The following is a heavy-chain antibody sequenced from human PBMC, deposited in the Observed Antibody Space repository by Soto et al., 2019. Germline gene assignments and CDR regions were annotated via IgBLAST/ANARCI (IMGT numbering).Heavy chain of an antibody. CDR3: ARRGRTGMDYYYGMDV. D-gene: IGHD1-1*01. CDR1: GGSVSSSSYY. Sequence: SETLSLTCTVSGGSVSSSSYYWGWIRQPPGKGLEWIGSIYYSGSTYYNPSLKSRVTISVDTSKNQFSLKLSSVTAADTAVYYCARRGRTGMDYYYGMDVWGQGTTVTVSS. V-gene: IGHV4-39*01. CDR2: IYYSGST. J-gene: IGHJ6*02.